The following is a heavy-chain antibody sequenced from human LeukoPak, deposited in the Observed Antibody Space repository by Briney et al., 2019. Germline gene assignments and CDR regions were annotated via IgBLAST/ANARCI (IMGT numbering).Heavy chain of an antibody. CDR1: GFTFSSSA. D-gene: IGHD3-3*01. CDR2: ISGSGGST. Sequence: GGSLRLSCAASGFTFSSSAMSWVRQAPGKGLEWVSSISGSGGSTYYADSVKGRFAISRDNSKNTLYLQMNSLRAEDTAVYYCARDRGFYDFWSGYPTDYFDYWGQGTLVTVSS. CDR3: ARDRGFYDFWSGYPTDYFDY. J-gene: IGHJ4*02. V-gene: IGHV3-23*01.